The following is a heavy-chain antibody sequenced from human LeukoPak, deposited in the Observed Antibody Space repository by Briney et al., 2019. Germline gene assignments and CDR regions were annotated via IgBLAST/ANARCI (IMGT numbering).Heavy chain of an antibody. Sequence: GGSLRLSCVASGFTFSSYAMSWVRQAPGKGLEWVGFIRSKPYGGTTEYAASVKGRFTISRDDSESIAYLQMNSLKTEDTAVYYCTRGDYYDSGGYYFLFDYWGQGTLVAVSS. CDR2: IRSKPYGGTT. V-gene: IGHV3-49*04. J-gene: IGHJ4*02. CDR3: TRGDYYDSGGYYFLFDY. D-gene: IGHD3-22*01. CDR1: GFTFSSYA.